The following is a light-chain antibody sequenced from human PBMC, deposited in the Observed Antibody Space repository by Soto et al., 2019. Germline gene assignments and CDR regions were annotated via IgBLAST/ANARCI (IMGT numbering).Light chain of an antibody. CDR3: QQSYSTPLT. Sequence: EIVLSQSPRTLSLSPGERAPLCWRASQSVSSSYLAWYQQKPGQAPRLLIYGASSRAAGISDKFSGSGSGTDFTLTISRLEPEDFATYYCQQSYSTPLTFGQGTKV. J-gene: IGKJ1*01. CDR2: GAS. CDR1: QSVSSSY. V-gene: IGKV3-20*01.